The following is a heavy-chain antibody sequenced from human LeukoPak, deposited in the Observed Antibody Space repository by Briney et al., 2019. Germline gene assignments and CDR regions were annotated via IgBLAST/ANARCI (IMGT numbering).Heavy chain of an antibody. CDR3: ARVGLAAAARRAFDI. CDR1: GYSISSGYY. D-gene: IGHD6-13*01. V-gene: IGHV4-38-2*02. J-gene: IGHJ3*02. Sequence: PSETLSLTCTVSGYSISSGYYWGWIRQPPGKGLEWIGSIYHSGSTYYNPSLESRVTISVDTSKNQFSLKLSSVTAADTAVYYCARVGLAAAARRAFDIWGQGTMVTVSS. CDR2: IYHSGST.